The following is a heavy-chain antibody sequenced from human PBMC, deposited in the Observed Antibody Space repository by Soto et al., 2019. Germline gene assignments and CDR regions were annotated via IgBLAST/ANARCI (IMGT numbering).Heavy chain of an antibody. V-gene: IGHV4-39*01. CDR1: GGSISSSSYY. J-gene: IGHJ6*03. D-gene: IGHD4-4*01. CDR2: IYYSGST. CDR3: ESSTERMTKVNTGGYYYYYYMDV. Sequence: ASETLSLTCTVSGGSISSSSYYWGWIRQPPGKGLEWIGSIYYSGSTYYNPSLKSRVTISVDTSKNQFSLKLSSVTAADTAVYYCESSTERMTKVNTGGYYYYYYMDVWGKGTTVTV.